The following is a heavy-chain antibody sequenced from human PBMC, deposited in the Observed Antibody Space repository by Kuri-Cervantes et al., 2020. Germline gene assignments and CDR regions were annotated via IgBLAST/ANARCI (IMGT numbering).Heavy chain of an antibody. D-gene: IGHD3-22*01. CDR3: AREAYDSSGSDAFDI. CDR2: VSWNGSRT. Sequence: GGSLRLSCAPSGFTFSNTDMNWVHQAPGKGLEWVSGVSWNGSRTHYADSVKGRFIISRDNSRNTLYLQTNSLRAEDTAVYYCAREAYDSSGSDAFDIWGQGTMVTVSS. V-gene: IGHV3-35*01. CDR1: GFTFSNTD. J-gene: IGHJ3*02.